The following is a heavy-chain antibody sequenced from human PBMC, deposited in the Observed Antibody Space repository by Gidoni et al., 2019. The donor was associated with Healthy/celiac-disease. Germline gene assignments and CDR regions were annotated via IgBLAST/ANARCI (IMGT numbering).Heavy chain of an antibody. CDR3: ARRVGYCSSTSCYFSYWFDP. CDR1: GYSFTSYW. Sequence: EVQLVQSGAEVKKPGESLKISCKGSGYSFTSYWIGWVRQMPGKGLEWMGIIYPGDSDTRYSPSFQGQVTISADKSISTAYLQWSSLKASDTAMYYCARRVGYCSSTSCYFSYWFDPWGQGTLVTVSS. V-gene: IGHV5-51*01. CDR2: IYPGDSDT. J-gene: IGHJ5*02. D-gene: IGHD2-2*01.